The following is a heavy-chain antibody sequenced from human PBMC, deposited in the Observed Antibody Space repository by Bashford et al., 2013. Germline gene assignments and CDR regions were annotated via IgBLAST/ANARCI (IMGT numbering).Heavy chain of an antibody. J-gene: IGHJ6*02. Sequence: GGSLRLSCAASGFTFSSYDMHWVRQATGKGLEWVSAIGTAGDPYYPGSVKGRFTISRENAKNSLYLQMNSLRAGDTAVYYCARGGPGIAVAGTNYYYGMDVWGQGTTVTVSS. V-gene: IGHV3-13*05. CDR3: ARGGPGIAVAGTNYYYGMDV. CDR2: IGTAGDP. D-gene: IGHD6-19*01. CDR1: GFTFSSYD.